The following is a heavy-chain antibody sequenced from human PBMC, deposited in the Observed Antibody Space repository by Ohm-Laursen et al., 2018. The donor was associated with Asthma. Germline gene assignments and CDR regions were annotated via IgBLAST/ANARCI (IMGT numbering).Heavy chain of an antibody. D-gene: IGHD6-19*01. V-gene: IGHV3-48*01. J-gene: IGHJ4*02. CDR3: ARGSGPDH. CDR2: ISGSGSPI. Sequence: SLRLSCSASGFTFSTFGMNWVRQASGEGLEWVSHISGSGSPIFYADSVKGRFTISRDNAKNSLYLQMNSLRAEDTAVYYCARGSGPDHWGQGTRVTVSS. CDR1: GFTFSTFG.